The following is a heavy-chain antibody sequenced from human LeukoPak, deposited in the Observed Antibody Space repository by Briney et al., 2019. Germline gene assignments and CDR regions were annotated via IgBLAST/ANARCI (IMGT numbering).Heavy chain of an antibody. Sequence: GASVKVSCKVSGYTLTELSMHWVRQAPGKGLEWMGGFDPEDGETIYAQKFQGRVTMTEDTSTDTAYMELSSLRSEDTAVYYCATYIRPYCTNGVCPKVPFDYWGQGTLVTVSS. J-gene: IGHJ4*02. D-gene: IGHD2-8*01. V-gene: IGHV1-24*01. CDR2: FDPEDGET. CDR3: ATYIRPYCTNGVCPKVPFDY. CDR1: GYTLTELS.